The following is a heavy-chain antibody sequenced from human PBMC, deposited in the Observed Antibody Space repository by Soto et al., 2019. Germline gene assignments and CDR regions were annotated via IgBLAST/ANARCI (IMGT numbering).Heavy chain of an antibody. CDR2: IIPMLPVT. CDR1: GGTFNTYT. CDR3: SIGSWSAETFDV. J-gene: IGHJ3*01. D-gene: IGHD2-2*01. V-gene: IGHV1-69*02. Sequence: QVHLIQSGAEVKKPGSSVKVSCKAAGGTFNTYTLFWVRQAPGHGLEWMGRIIPMLPVTNSAQKFQGRLTLSPQKSQGTAFMELTSLTSDDTAVYYCSIGSWSAETFDVWGQGTMVTVSS.